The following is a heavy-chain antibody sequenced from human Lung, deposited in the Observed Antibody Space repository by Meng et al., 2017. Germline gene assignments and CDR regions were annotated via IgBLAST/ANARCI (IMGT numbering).Heavy chain of an antibody. J-gene: IGHJ4*02. CDR2: ISHSGNT. CDR1: GGSISSGNW. Sequence: QVQLQAWGPRLVKPSETLSLTCAVSGGSISSGNWWSWVRQPPGKGLEWIGEISHSGNTNYSPSFRGRVTMSVGRSRDQFSLELNSVTAADTAVYFCARNGAYCLHSWGQGTLVTVSS. V-gene: IGHV4-4*02. D-gene: IGHD4-17*01. CDR3: ARNGAYCLHS.